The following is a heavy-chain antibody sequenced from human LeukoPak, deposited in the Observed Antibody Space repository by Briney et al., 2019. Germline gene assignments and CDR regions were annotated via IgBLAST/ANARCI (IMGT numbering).Heavy chain of an antibody. CDR3: ARANLAVVPTAIYYYGMDV. D-gene: IGHD2-2*01. J-gene: IGHJ6*04. CDR1: GGSISSSNW. CDR2: IFHSGST. V-gene: IGHV4-4*02. Sequence: SETLSLTCAVSGGSISSSNWWTWVRQPPGKGLEWIGEIFHSGSTNYNPSLKSRVTISVDKSKNQFSLKLSSVTAADTAVYYCARANLAVVPTAIYYYGMDVWGKGTTVTVSS.